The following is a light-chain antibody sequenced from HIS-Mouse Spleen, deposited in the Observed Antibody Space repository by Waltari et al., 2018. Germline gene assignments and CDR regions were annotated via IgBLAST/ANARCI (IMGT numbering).Light chain of an antibody. CDR3: CSYAGSYTVV. Sequence: QSALTQPRSVSGSPGQSVTISCTGTSSDVGGYNYVSWYQQHPGKAPKLMFCDVSKRPSGGPDRFSGSKSGNTASLTISGLQAEDEADYYCCSYAGSYTVVFGGGTKLTVL. CDR1: SSDVGGYNY. V-gene: IGLV2-11*01. CDR2: DVS. J-gene: IGLJ2*01.